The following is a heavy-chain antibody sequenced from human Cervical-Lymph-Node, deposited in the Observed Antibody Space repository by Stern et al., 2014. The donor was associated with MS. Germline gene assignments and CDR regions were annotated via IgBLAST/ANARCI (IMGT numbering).Heavy chain of an antibody. D-gene: IGHD3-10*01. CDR2: MSPNSANT. Sequence: QLVQSGAEVKKPAASVTVSCKASGYTFPSLEINWVRQAPGQGLEWMGWMSPNSANTGYAQKFQGRVSMTRDTSTSTAYMELSSLGPEDTAVYYCARGVDRGVDYWGQGTLVTVSS. V-gene: IGHV1-8*01. CDR3: ARGVDRGVDY. CDR1: GYTFPSLE. J-gene: IGHJ4*02.